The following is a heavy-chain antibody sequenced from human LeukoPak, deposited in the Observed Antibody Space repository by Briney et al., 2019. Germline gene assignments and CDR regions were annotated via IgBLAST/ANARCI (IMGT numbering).Heavy chain of an antibody. Sequence: GGSLRLSCAASGFTFSSYAMSWVRQAPGKGLEWVSAISGSGGSTYYADSVKGRFTISRDNSKNTLYLQMSSLRAEDTAVYYCAKDPLLWFGELNTDYWGQGTLVTVSS. CDR3: AKDPLLWFGELNTDY. CDR1: GFTFSSYA. V-gene: IGHV3-23*01. J-gene: IGHJ4*02. D-gene: IGHD3-10*01. CDR2: ISGSGGST.